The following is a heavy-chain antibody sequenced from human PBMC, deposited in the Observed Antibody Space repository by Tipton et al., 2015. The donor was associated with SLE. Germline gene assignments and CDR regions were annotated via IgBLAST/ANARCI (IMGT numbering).Heavy chain of an antibody. J-gene: IGHJ4*02. CDR1: GVSISNSDHY. CDR2: IYASRST. V-gene: IGHV4-39*07. D-gene: IGHD3-9*01. CDR3: ARDTRDWFLSES. Sequence: TLSLTCSVSGVSISNSDHYWGWIRQPPEKGLEWIGSIYASRSTNCNPSLKSRLTISVDTSKNQFSLNLSSVTAADTAVYYCARDTRDWFLSESWGQGALVTVSS.